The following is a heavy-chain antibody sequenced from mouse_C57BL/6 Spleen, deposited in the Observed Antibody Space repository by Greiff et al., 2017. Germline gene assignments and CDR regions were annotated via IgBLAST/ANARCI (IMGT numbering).Heavy chain of an antibody. J-gene: IGHJ4*01. V-gene: IGHV1-50*01. CDR1: GYTFTSYW. Sequence: VQLQQPGAELVKPGASVTLSCKASGYTFTSYWMQWVKQRPGQGLEWIGEIDPSDSYTNYTQKFKGKATLTVDTSSSTAYMQLSSLTSEDSAVYYCARKEGGAMDYWGQGTSVTVSS. CDR2: IDPSDSYT. CDR3: ARKEGGAMDY.